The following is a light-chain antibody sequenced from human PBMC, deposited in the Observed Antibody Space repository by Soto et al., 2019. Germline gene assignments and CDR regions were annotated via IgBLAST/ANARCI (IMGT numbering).Light chain of an antibody. CDR2: AAS. Sequence: DIQMTQSPSSLSASVGDRVTITCRASESISRHLNWYQQKPGKAPKLLIYAASSLQNGVPSRFSGSGSGTDFTLTISNLQPEDFATYYWRQSYSTLSITFGQGTRLEIK. V-gene: IGKV1-39*01. CDR3: RQSYSTLSIT. CDR1: ESISRH. J-gene: IGKJ5*01.